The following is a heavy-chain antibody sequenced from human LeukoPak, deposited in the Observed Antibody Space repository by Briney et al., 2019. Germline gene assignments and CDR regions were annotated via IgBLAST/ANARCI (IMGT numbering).Heavy chain of an antibody. Sequence: GGSLRLSCAASGFTFDDYAMHWVRQVPGKGLEWVSGISWNSGSIGYADSVKGRFTISRDNAKNSLYLQMNSLRAEDTALYYCTTDGMAYWGQGTLVTVSS. V-gene: IGHV3-9*01. CDR1: GFTFDDYA. CDR2: ISWNSGSI. D-gene: IGHD5-24*01. CDR3: TTDGMAY. J-gene: IGHJ4*02.